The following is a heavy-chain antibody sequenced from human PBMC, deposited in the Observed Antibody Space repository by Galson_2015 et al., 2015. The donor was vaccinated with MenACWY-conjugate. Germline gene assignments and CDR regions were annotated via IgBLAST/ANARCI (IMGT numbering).Heavy chain of an antibody. J-gene: IGHJ3*01. Sequence: SLRLSCAASGFIFSDHYIDWVRQAPGKGLEWVGRIRNKAHSYTTGHAASVRGTFTISRDDSKNSVDLQMNSLKSEDTAVYYCARVHYYYHSDDWRVDDAFDLWGQGTLVTVSS. CDR1: GFIFSDHY. CDR2: IRNKAHSYTT. V-gene: IGHV3-72*01. CDR3: ARVHYYYHSDDWRVDDAFDL. D-gene: IGHD3-22*01.